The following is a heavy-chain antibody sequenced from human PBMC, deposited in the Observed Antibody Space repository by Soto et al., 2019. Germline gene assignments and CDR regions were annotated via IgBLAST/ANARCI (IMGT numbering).Heavy chain of an antibody. D-gene: IGHD2-2*01. Sequence: ETLSLTCAVYGGSFSGYYWSWIRQPPGKGLEWIGEINHSGSTNYNPSLKSRVTISVDTSKNQFSLKLSSVTAADTAVYYCARGGINCSSTSCYYNWFDPWGQGTLVTVSS. CDR1: GGSFSGYY. J-gene: IGHJ5*02. V-gene: IGHV4-34*01. CDR2: INHSGST. CDR3: ARGGINCSSTSCYYNWFDP.